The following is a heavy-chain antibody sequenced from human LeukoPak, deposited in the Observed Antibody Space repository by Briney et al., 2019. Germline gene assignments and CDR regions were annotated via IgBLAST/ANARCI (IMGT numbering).Heavy chain of an antibody. CDR1: GGSISSGSYY. CDR3: ARDVQSGYDWSWGQMNWFDP. Sequence: PSETLSLTCTVSGGSISSGSYYWSWIRQPAGKGLEWIGRIYTSGSTNYNPSLKSRVTISVDTSKNQFSLKLSSVTAADTAVYYCARDVQSGYDWSWGQMNWFDPWGQGTLVTVSS. D-gene: IGHD5-12*01. J-gene: IGHJ5*02. V-gene: IGHV4-61*02. CDR2: IYTSGST.